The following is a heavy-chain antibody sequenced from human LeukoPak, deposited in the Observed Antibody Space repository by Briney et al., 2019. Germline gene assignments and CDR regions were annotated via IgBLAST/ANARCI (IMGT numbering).Heavy chain of an antibody. D-gene: IGHD3-22*01. CDR1: GFTFSTYA. V-gene: IGHV3-23*01. Sequence: TGGSLRLSCAASGFTFSTYAMTWVRQAPGKGLEWVSFISGSGGTSYYADSVKGRFTISRDNSKNTLYLQMNSLRAEDTAVYYCAKSLSVTMIVPNWFDPWGQGTLVLVSS. CDR2: ISGSGGTS. CDR3: AKSLSVTMIVPNWFDP. J-gene: IGHJ5*02.